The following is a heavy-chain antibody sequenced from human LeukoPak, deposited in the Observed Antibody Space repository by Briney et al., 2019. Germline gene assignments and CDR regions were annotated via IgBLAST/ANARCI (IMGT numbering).Heavy chain of an antibody. Sequence: PGGSLRLSCAASGFTFSSYSMNWVRQAPGKGLEWVSGISGSGGSIYYADPVKGRFTISRDNSKNTLYLQMNSLRAEDTAIYYCAKELHDFTDYYMDVWGKGTTVTVSS. CDR2: ISGSGGSI. V-gene: IGHV3-23*01. D-gene: IGHD3-3*01. CDR1: GFTFSSYS. CDR3: AKELHDFTDYYMDV. J-gene: IGHJ6*03.